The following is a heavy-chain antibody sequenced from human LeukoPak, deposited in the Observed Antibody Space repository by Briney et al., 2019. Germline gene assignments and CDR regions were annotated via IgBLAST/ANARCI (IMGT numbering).Heavy chain of an antibody. CDR1: GXTFEDYA. Sequence: PGGSLRLSCAASGXTFEDYAMHWVRQAPGKGLEWVSFISGDGGTTYYPDSVKGRFTISRDNSRTSLYLQMNSLRTEDTALYFCAKDQGASGWGAFDYWGQGTLVTVSS. CDR3: AKDQGASGWGAFDY. D-gene: IGHD6-19*01. J-gene: IGHJ4*02. CDR2: ISGDGGTT. V-gene: IGHV3-43*02.